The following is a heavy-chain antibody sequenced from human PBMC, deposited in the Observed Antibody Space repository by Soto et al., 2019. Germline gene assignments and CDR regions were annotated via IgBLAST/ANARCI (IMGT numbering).Heavy chain of an antibody. V-gene: IGHV1-69*04. CDR3: ARDGRGYYDSSGYSMGYGMDV. Sequence: SVKVSCKASGGTFSSYTISWVRQAPGQGLEWMGRIIPILGIANYAQKFQGRVTITADKSTSTAYMELSSLRSEDTAVYYCARDGRGYYDSSGYSMGYGMDVWGQGTTVIVSS. J-gene: IGHJ6*02. D-gene: IGHD3-22*01. CDR2: IIPILGIA. CDR1: GGTFSSYT.